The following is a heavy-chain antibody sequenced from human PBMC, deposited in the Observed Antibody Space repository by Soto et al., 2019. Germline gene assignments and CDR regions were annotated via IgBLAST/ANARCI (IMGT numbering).Heavy chain of an antibody. CDR2: IIPILGIA. Sequence: GASVSVSCKASGGTFSSYTISWVRQAPGQGLEWMGRIIPILGIANYAQKFQGRVTITADKSTSTAYMELSSLRSEDTAVYYCARDIAARPSFVVNWFDPWGQGTLVTVSS. CDR1: GGTFSSYT. V-gene: IGHV1-69*04. J-gene: IGHJ5*02. D-gene: IGHD6-6*01. CDR3: ARDIAARPSFVVNWFDP.